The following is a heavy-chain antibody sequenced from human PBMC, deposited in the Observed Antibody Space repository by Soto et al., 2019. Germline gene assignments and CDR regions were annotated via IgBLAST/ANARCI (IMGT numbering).Heavy chain of an antibody. J-gene: IGHJ4*02. D-gene: IGHD6-13*01. CDR2: IYYSGST. CDR1: GGSISSYY. CDR3: ARAGIAVAATLDFDY. Sequence: PSETLSLTCTVSGGSISSYYWSWIRQPPGKGLEWIGYIYYSGSTNYNPSLKSRVTISVDTSKNQFSLKLSSVTAADTAVYYCARAGIAVAATLDFDYWGQGTLVTVSS. V-gene: IGHV4-59*01.